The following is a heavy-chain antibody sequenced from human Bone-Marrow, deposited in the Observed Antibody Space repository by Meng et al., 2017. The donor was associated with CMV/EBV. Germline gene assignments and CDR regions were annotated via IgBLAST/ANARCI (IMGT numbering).Heavy chain of an antibody. D-gene: IGHD1-26*01. CDR3: AHRRPSGGVDWFDP. V-gene: IGHV2-5*02. CDR2: IYWDEDK. CDR1: GFSICIVGAG. J-gene: IGHJ5*02. Sequence: SGPRRVNPQSVPTAHRPFPGFSICIVGAGVGCHRKPPDKALECLSLIYWDEDKRYSQSLKSRLTINKDTSKNQVVLTMTNLDPVDTATYYCAHRRPSGGVDWFDPWGQGTLVTVSS.